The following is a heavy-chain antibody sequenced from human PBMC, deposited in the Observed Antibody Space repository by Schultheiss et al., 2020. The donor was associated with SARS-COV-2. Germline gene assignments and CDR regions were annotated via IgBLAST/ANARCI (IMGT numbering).Heavy chain of an antibody. J-gene: IGHJ4*02. CDR1: GGSISSYY. Sequence: GSLRLSCTVSGGSISSYYWSWIRQPPGKGLEWIGYISNSGGTNYNPSLKSRVTISVDTSNNQFSLKLTSVTAADTAVYYCARRRMAYYYDSSGSDPLNYFDYWGQGTLVTVSS. D-gene: IGHD3-22*01. V-gene: IGHV4-59*08. CDR2: ISNSGGT. CDR3: ARRRMAYYYDSSGSDPLNYFDY.